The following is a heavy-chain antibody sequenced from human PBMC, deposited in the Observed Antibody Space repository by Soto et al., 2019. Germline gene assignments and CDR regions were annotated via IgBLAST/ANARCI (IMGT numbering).Heavy chain of an antibody. D-gene: IGHD2-15*01. V-gene: IGHV4-31*03. CDR1: GGSITTGGYY. CDR2: RYYSEST. Sequence: LSLTCTVSGGSITTGGYYWSWIRQLPGKGLEWIGHRYYSESTYYNPSLKSRVSISLDTSKNQFSLKLSFVTAADTAMYYCARTKCSGGSCYSWSLDYWGQGTPVTVS. J-gene: IGHJ4*02. CDR3: ARTKCSGGSCYSWSLDY.